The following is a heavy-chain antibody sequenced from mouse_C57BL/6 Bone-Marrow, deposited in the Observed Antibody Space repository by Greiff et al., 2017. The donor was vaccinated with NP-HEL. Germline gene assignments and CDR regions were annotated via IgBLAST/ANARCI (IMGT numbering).Heavy chain of an antibody. CDR2: IDPSDSYT. D-gene: IGHD1-1*01. Sequence: QVQLQQSGAELVKPGASVTLSCKASGYTFTSYWMQWVKQRPGQGLEWIGEIDPSDSYTNYNQKFKGKATLTVDTSSSTAYMQLSSLTSEDSAVYYCARQGGTTPWFAYWGQGTLVTVSA. J-gene: IGHJ3*01. CDR3: ARQGGTTPWFAY. CDR1: GYTFTSYW. V-gene: IGHV1-50*01.